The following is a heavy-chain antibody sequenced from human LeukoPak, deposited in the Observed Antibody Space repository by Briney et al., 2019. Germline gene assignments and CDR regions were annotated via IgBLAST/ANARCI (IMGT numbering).Heavy chain of an antibody. Sequence: GGSLRLSCAASGFTFRSDAMNWVRQAPGKGLEWVADITGSGAITHYADSVKGRFTISRDNSKNTLYLQMNSLRAEETSVYYCARDPQGYYCDYWGQRTLVTVSS. V-gene: IGHV3-23*01. CDR2: ITGSGAIT. J-gene: IGHJ4*02. CDR3: ARDPQGYYCDY. CDR1: GFTFRSDA.